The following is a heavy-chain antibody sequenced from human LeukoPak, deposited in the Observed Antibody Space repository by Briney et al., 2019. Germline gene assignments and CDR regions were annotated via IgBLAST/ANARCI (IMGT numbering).Heavy chain of an antibody. Sequence: TSSETLSLTCAVSGGSINTYYWSWIPQPPGKGLGWIGYFSYSGGPNYNPSLKSRVTISVDTSKNQFSLKLSSVTAADTAVYYCARPQYCGSNCYHAFEIWGQGTLVTVSS. J-gene: IGHJ3*02. CDR2: FSYSGGP. D-gene: IGHD2-21*01. CDR3: ARPQYCGSNCYHAFEI. CDR1: GGSINTYY. V-gene: IGHV4-59*08.